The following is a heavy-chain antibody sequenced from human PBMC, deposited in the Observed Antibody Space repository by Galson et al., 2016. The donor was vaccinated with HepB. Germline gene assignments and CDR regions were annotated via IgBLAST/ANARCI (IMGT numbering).Heavy chain of an antibody. D-gene: IGHD3-3*01. CDR2: ISVDSGDT. CDR1: GYTFSNSD. V-gene: IGHV1-18*01. CDR3: ARGDFWSGYVDY. Sequence: SVKVSCKASGYTFSNSDITWVRQAPGQGLEWMGWISVDSGDTNSAQMLQGRLTMTTDTSTNTAYMELRSLRSGDTAVYYCARGDFWSGYVDYWGQGTQVTVSS. J-gene: IGHJ4*02.